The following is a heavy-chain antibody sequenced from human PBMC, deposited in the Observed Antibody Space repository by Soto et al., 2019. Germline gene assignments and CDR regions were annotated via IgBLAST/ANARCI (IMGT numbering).Heavy chain of an antibody. CDR3: ARVFCGGKCYPNY. CDR2: IYYGGST. J-gene: IGHJ4*02. Sequence: SETLSLTCTVSGGSISSGGYYWSWIRQHPGKGLEWIGYIYYGGSTYYNPSLKSRVTISLDTSKNQFSLKLSSVTAADTAVYYCARVFCGGKCYPNYLGQGNLVTGSS. D-gene: IGHD2-21*01. V-gene: IGHV4-31*03. CDR1: GGSISSGGYY.